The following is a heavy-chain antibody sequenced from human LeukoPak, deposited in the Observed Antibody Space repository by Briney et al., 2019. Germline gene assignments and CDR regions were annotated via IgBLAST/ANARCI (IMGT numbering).Heavy chain of an antibody. Sequence: GASVKVSCKASGYTFTSYYMHWVRQAPGQGLEWMGIINPSGGSTGYAQKFQGRVTMTRDTSTSTVYMELSSLRSEDTAVYYCARGGGGVAATPWFDPWGQGTLVTVSS. D-gene: IGHD2-15*01. V-gene: IGHV1-46*01. J-gene: IGHJ5*02. CDR1: GYTFTSYY. CDR3: ARGGGGVAATPWFDP. CDR2: INPSGGST.